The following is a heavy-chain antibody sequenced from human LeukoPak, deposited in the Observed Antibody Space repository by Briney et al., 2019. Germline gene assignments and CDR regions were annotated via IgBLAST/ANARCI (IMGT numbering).Heavy chain of an antibody. D-gene: IGHD2-15*01. V-gene: IGHV4-34*01. J-gene: IGHJ4*02. CDR2: INHRGVT. CDR1: GGSFSDYY. CDR3: ARTVGCTVSISY. Sequence: PSETLSLTCAVYGGSFSDYYWTWVRQPPGKGMEWIGEINHRGVTTYYPSLKSRVTISIDTYRNQFSLTMHSLTAADTAVYYCARTVGCTVSISYWGQGTLVTVSS.